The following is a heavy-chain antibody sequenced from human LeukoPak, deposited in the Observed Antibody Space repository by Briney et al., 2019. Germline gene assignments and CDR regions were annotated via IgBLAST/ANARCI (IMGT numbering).Heavy chain of an antibody. CDR3: ARVGGGNFYYYGMDF. Sequence: SETLSLTCAVSGVSISSYYWSWIRQPPGKGLEWIGYIYYSGSTNYNPSLKSRVTISVDTSQNQFSLRLSSVTAADTAVYYCARVGGGNFYYYGMDFWGQGTTVTVSS. V-gene: IGHV4-59*01. CDR2: IYYSGST. J-gene: IGHJ6*02. CDR1: GVSISSYY. D-gene: IGHD2-15*01.